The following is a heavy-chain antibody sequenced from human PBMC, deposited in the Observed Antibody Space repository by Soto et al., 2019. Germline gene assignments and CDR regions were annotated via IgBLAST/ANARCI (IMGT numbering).Heavy chain of an antibody. CDR3: ARERSSSGWFDP. CDR1: GGSVSIGSYY. Sequence: KPSETLSLTCTVSGGSVSIGSYYWSWIRQPPGKGLEWIGYIYYSGSTNYNPSLKSRVTISVDTSKNQFSLKLSSVTAADTAVYYCARERSSSGWFDPWGQGTLVTVSS. CDR2: IYYSGST. D-gene: IGHD6-6*01. J-gene: IGHJ5*02. V-gene: IGHV4-61*01.